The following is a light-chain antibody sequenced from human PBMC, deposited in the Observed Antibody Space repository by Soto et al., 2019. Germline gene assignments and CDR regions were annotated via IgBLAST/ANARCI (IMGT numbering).Light chain of an antibody. CDR1: QGIGSIY. J-gene: IGKJ4*01. V-gene: IGKV3-20*01. CDR2: GAT. Sequence: EIVLTQSPGTLSVSPGERATLSCRASQGIGSIYLAWYQQKPGHARMLLIYGATSRPAGSPVSFSGSGSGTDFTLTSMRLEPEDFAVYYWQQYGSSALTFGGGTKVEIK. CDR3: QQYGSSALT.